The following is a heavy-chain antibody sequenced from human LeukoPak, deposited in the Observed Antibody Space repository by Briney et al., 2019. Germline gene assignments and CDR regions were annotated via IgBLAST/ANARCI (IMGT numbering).Heavy chain of an antibody. CDR3: ARDAWFDP. V-gene: IGHV3-21*01. Sequence: GGSLRLSCAASGFTFSSYTMNWVRQAPGKGPEWVSSISSSNSYIYYADSVKGRFAISRDNAKNSLYLQMNSLRAEDTAVYYCARDAWFDPWGQGTLVTVSS. J-gene: IGHJ5*02. CDR2: ISSSNSYI. CDR1: GFTFSSYT.